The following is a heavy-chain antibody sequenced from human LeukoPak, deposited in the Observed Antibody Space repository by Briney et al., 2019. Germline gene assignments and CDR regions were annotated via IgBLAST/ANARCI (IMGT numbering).Heavy chain of an antibody. CDR2: INHGGGT. CDR1: GFTFSSYS. CDR3: ARGEDGTGDYRPTYFDS. J-gene: IGHJ4*02. Sequence: PGGSLRLSCAASGFTFSSYSMSWVRQPPGKGLEWIGEINHGGGTNYNPSFKSRATISVDTSKKQFSLNLSSVTVADTAVYYCARGEDGTGDYRPTYFDSWGQGTLVTVSS. D-gene: IGHD4-17*01. V-gene: IGHV4-34*01.